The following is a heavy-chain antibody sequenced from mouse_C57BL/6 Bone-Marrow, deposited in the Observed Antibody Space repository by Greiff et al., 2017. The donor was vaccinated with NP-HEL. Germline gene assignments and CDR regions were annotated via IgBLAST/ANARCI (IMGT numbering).Heavy chain of an antibody. V-gene: IGHV14-4*01. CDR2: IDPENGDT. CDR1: GFNIKDDY. J-gene: IGHJ2*01. D-gene: IGHD4-1*01. Sequence: EVQLQQSGAELVRPGASVKLSCTASGFNIKDDYMHWVKQRPEQGLEWIGWIDPENGDTEYASKFQGKATITADTSSNTAYLQLSSLTSEDTAVYYCTTRNWDVDYCGQGTTLTVSS. CDR3: TTRNWDVDY.